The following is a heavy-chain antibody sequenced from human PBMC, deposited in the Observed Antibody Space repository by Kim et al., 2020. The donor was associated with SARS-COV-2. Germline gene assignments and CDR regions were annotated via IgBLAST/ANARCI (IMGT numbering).Heavy chain of an antibody. J-gene: IGHJ5*02. V-gene: IGHV4-59*01. CDR3: ARAMVRGALYNWFDP. Sequence: SETLSLTCTVSGGSISSYYWSWIRQPPGKGLEWIGYIYYSGSTNYNPSLKSRVTISVDTSKNQFSLKLSSVTAADTAVYYCARAMVRGALYNWFDPWGQGTLVTVSS. CDR1: GGSISSYY. CDR2: IYYSGST. D-gene: IGHD3-10*01.